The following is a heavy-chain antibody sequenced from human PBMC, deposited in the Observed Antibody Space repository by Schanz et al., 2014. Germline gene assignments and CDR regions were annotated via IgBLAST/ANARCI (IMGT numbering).Heavy chain of an antibody. CDR3: AKGMGYCSGGTCYDYYYYGLDV. V-gene: IGHV3-23*04. D-gene: IGHD2-15*01. J-gene: IGHJ6*02. CDR2: ISHSGGSK. CDR1: GFTFNSYA. Sequence: EQLVESGGGLVKPGGSLRLSCTASGFTFNSYAMTWVRQAPGKGLDWVSSISHSGGSKYYADSVKGRFTISRDNSENTLYLQMNSLSADDTAVFYCAKGMGYCSGGTCYDYYYYGLDVWGQGTTVTVSS.